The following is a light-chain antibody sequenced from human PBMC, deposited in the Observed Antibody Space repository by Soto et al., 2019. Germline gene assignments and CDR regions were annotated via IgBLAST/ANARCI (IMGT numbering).Light chain of an antibody. Sequence: DIQMTQSPSTLSASVGDRVTITCRASHSISSWLGWDQKKPGKAPKLLIYDDSSVESGVPSRFSGSGSGTEFTLTISSLQPEDLATHDSELYNSDSWTIGRGTKVDIK. J-gene: IGKJ1*01. CDR3: ELYNSDSWT. V-gene: IGKV1-5*01. CDR2: DDS. CDR1: HSISSW.